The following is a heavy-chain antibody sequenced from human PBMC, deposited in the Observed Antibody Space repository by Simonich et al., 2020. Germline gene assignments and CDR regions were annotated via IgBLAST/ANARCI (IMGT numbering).Heavy chain of an antibody. CDR1: GYTFTSYG. D-gene: IGHD6-13*01. V-gene: IGHV1-18*01. Sequence: QVQLVQSGAEVKKPGASVTVSCKASGYTFTSYGISWVRQAPGQGLEWMGWISSYNGNTNDAQKLQCRVSMTTDTSTSTAYMELRSLRSDDTAVYYCARDQGGRAAAATDYWGQGTLVTVSS. CDR3: ARDQGGRAAAATDY. J-gene: IGHJ4*02. CDR2: ISSYNGNT.